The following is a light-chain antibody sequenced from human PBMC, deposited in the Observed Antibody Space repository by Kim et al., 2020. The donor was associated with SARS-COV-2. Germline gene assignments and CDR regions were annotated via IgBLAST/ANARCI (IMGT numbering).Light chain of an antibody. Sequence: DIQMTQSPSSLSASVGDRVTITCRASQSISSYLNWYQQKPGKAPKVLIYAASSLQSGVPSRFSGSGSGTDFTLTIGSLQPEDFATYYCQQSYSTPRTFGQGTKVDIK. J-gene: IGKJ1*01. CDR3: QQSYSTPRT. CDR1: QSISSY. CDR2: AAS. V-gene: IGKV1-39*01.